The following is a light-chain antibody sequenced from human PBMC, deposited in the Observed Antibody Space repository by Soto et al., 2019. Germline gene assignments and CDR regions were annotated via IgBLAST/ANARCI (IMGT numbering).Light chain of an antibody. CDR2: AAS. CDR3: QQSFSSPYT. CDR1: QSISGY. J-gene: IGKJ2*01. V-gene: IGKV1-39*01. Sequence: IPMTQSPSSLSASVGDRVTITCRASQSISGYLNWFQQKPGKAPKLLIYAASNLQSGVPSRFSGSGSGTDFTLTISSLQTEDSGTYYCQQSFSSPYTFGQGTKLEIK.